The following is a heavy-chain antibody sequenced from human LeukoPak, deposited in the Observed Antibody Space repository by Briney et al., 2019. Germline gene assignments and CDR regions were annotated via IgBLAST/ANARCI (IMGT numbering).Heavy chain of an antibody. CDR3: VKAAGTDTFDY. D-gene: IGHD6-13*01. J-gene: IGHJ4*02. Sequence: GASVKVSCKASGYTFTSYGISWVRQAPGQGLEWMGWISAYNGNTNYAQKLQGRVTITRDTSASTAYMELSSLRSEDTAVYYCVKAAGTDTFDYWGQGTLVTVSS. V-gene: IGHV1-18*01. CDR2: ISAYNGNT. CDR1: GYTFTSYG.